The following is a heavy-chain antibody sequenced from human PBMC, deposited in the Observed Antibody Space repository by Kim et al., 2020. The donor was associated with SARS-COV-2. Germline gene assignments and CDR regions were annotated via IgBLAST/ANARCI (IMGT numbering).Heavy chain of an antibody. Sequence: SETLSLTCAVSGGSISSSNWWSWVRQPPGKGLEWIGEIYHSGSTNYNPSLKSRVTISVDKSKNQFSLKLSSVTAADTAVYYCASAGRDYYDSSGSNDYWGQGTLVTVSA. CDR2: IYHSGST. CDR3: ASAGRDYYDSSGSNDY. CDR1: GGSISSSNW. D-gene: IGHD3-22*01. V-gene: IGHV4-4*02. J-gene: IGHJ4*02.